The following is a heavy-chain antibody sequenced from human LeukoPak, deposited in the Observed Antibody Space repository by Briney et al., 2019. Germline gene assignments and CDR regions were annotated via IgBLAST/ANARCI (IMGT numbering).Heavy chain of an antibody. CDR3: ARERRITMIVVVITTQYYFDY. Sequence: SETLSLICAVYGGSFSGYYWSWIRQPPGKGLEWIGEINHSGSTNYNPSLKSRVTISVDTSKNQFSLKLSSVTAADTAVYYCARERRITMIVVVITTQYYFDYWGQGTLVTVSS. D-gene: IGHD3-22*01. CDR2: INHSGST. J-gene: IGHJ4*02. V-gene: IGHV4-34*01. CDR1: GGSFSGYY.